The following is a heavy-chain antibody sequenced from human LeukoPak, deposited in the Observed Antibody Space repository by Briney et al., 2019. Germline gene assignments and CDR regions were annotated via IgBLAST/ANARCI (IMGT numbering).Heavy chain of an antibody. V-gene: IGHV4-30-4*08. CDR3: ARPYYYDSRIDP. CDR1: GGSISGFY. CDR2: MYYSGST. D-gene: IGHD3-22*01. J-gene: IGHJ5*02. Sequence: MPSETLSLTCSVFGGSISGFYWTWIRQPPGKGLEWIAYMYYSGSTYYNPSLKSRVTMSAGTSKNQLSLKLSSVTAADTAVYYCARPYYYDSRIDPWGQGILVTVSS.